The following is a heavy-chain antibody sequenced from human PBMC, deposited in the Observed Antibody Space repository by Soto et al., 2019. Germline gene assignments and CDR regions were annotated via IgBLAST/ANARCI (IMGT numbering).Heavy chain of an antibody. J-gene: IGHJ3*02. CDR2: VYPGDSQT. CDR3: ARDKYSTWRGDFDI. V-gene: IGHV5-51*01. Sequence: GESLKISCKGSGYTFSTYWIGWVRQMPGKGLEWMGIVYPGDSQTRYSPSFQGHVTISADKSISTAYLQWSSLKASDTAMYYWARDKYSTWRGDFDIWGQRTMVSVSS. CDR1: GYTFSTYW. D-gene: IGHD6-6*01.